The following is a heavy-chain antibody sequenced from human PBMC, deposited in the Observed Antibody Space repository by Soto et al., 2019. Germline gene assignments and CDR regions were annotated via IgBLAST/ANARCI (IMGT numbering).Heavy chain of an antibody. D-gene: IGHD5-12*01. J-gene: IGHJ6*02. Sequence: ASVKVSCKASGGTFSSYAISWVRQAPGQGLEWMGGIIPIFGTANYAQKFQGRVTITADESTSTAYMELSSLRSEDTAVYYCATRDGYNENYGMDVWGQGTTVTVSS. V-gene: IGHV1-69*13. CDR2: IIPIFGTA. CDR1: GGTFSSYA. CDR3: ATRDGYNENYGMDV.